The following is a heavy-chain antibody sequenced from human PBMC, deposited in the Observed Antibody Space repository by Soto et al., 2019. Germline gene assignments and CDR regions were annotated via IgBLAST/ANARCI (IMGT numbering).Heavy chain of an antibody. D-gene: IGHD1-1*01. CDR2: IIPILGIA. J-gene: IGHJ6*02. CDR1: GGTFSSYT. CDR3: ARWNAEIYYGMDV. Sequence: SVKVSCKASGGTFSSYTISWVRQAPGQGLEWMGRIIPILGIANYAQKFQGRVTITADKSTSTAYMELSSLRSEDTAVYYCARWNAEIYYGMDVWGQGTTVTGSS. V-gene: IGHV1-69*02.